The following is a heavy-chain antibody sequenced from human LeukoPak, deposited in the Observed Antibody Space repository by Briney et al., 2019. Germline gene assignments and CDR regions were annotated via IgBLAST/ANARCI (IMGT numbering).Heavy chain of an antibody. CDR1: GGSISSGGYY. CDR3: ARSSYYYGSGSYEMDWFDP. J-gene: IGHJ5*02. Sequence: PSETLSLTCTVSGGSISSGGYYWSWIRQPPGKGLEWIGSIYYSGSTYYNPSLKTRVTISVDTSKNQFSLKLSSVTAADTAVYYCARSSYYYGSGSYEMDWFDPWGQGTLVTVSS. D-gene: IGHD3-10*01. V-gene: IGHV4-39*01. CDR2: IYYSGST.